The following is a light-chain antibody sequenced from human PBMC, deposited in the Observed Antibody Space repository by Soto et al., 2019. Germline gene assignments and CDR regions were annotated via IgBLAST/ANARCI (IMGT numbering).Light chain of an antibody. J-gene: IGLJ1*01. CDR3: SSYTSSSTYV. V-gene: IGLV2-14*01. CDR1: SSDVGGYNY. Sequence: QSALTQPASVSGSPGQSITISCTGTSSDVGGYNYVSWYQQHPGKAPKLMIYDVSNRPSGVSNRFSGSKSGNTASLTISGLQAEDEADYDCSSYTSSSTYVFGTGTKGTVL. CDR2: DVS.